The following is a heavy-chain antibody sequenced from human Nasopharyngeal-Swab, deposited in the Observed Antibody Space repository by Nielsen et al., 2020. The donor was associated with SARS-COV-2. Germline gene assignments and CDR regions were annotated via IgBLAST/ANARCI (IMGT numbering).Heavy chain of an antibody. Sequence: ASVKVSCKASGGTFSSYGISWVRQATGQGLEWMGWMNPNSGNTGYAQKFQGRVTMTRNTSISTAYMELSSLRSEDTAVYYCARGEYSSGWYSVYWGQGTLVTVSS. CDR1: GGTFSSYG. V-gene: IGHV1-8*02. D-gene: IGHD6-19*01. CDR2: MNPNSGNT. CDR3: ARGEYSSGWYSVY. J-gene: IGHJ4*02.